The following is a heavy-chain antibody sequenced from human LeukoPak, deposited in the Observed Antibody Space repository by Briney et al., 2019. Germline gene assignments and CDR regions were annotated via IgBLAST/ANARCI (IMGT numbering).Heavy chain of an antibody. D-gene: IGHD3-3*01. V-gene: IGHV4-39*07. J-gene: IGHJ4*02. CDR3: ARLIAYYDFWSGYFPYYFDY. CDR1: GGSISSSTYC. CDR2: MYYSGNT. Sequence: PSETLSLTCTVSGGSISSSTYCWSWVRQPPGKGLEWIGCMYYSGNTYYSSSLKGRVTISLDTPKNQFSLKLSSVTAADTAVYYCARLIAYYDFWSGYFPYYFDYWGQGTLVTVSS.